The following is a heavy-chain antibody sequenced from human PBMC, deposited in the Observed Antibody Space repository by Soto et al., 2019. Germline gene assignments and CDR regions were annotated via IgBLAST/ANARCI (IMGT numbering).Heavy chain of an antibody. J-gene: IGHJ4*02. Sequence: GGSLRLSCAASGFTFSTYWMHRLRQVPGKGLMWVSRISTDGSITAYADSVKGRFTVSRDNAKNTLYLQMNSLRADDTAVYYCARNIDGVDYWGQGTLVTVSS. CDR2: ISTDGSIT. CDR1: GFTFSTYW. V-gene: IGHV3-74*01. CDR3: ARNIDGVDY.